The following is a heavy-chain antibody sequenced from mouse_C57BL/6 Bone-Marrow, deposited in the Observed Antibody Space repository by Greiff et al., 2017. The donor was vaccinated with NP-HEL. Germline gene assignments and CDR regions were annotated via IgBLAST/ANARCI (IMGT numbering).Heavy chain of an antibody. J-gene: IGHJ1*03. D-gene: IGHD1-1*01. CDR3: VRHATGYFDV. V-gene: IGHV10-1*01. CDR1: GFSFNTYA. Sequence: EVKLVESGGGLVQPKGSLKLSCAASGFSFNTYAMNWVRQAPGKGLEWVARIRSKSNNYATYSADSVKDRFTISRDDSESMLYLQMNNLKTEDTAMYYCVRHATGYFDVWGTGTTVTVSS. CDR2: IRSKSNNYAT.